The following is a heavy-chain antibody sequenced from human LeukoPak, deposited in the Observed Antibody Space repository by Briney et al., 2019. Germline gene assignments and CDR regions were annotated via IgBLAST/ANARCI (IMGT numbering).Heavy chain of an antibody. Sequence: GGSLRLSCAASGFAFSDYYMSWIRQAPGKGLEWVSYISSSGSTIYYADSVKGRFTISRDNSKNTLFLQMNSLRAEDTAVYYCARDDALGDNALDIWGQGTTVTVSS. CDR2: ISSSGSTI. D-gene: IGHD3-16*01. CDR1: GFAFSDYY. J-gene: IGHJ3*02. CDR3: ARDDALGDNALDI. V-gene: IGHV3-11*04.